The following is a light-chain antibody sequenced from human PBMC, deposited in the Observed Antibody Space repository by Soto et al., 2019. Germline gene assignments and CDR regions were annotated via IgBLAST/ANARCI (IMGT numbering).Light chain of an antibody. CDR1: MRDVGAYNL. CDR3: SAYTARRTLV. J-gene: IGLJ3*02. Sequence: QSVLTQPASVSGSAGQSITISCSGTMRDVGAYNLVSWYQQHPGTAPKLIIYEVRNRPSGISSRFSGSRSGNTASLTISGLQSEDEGDYYCSAYTARRTLVFGGGT. V-gene: IGLV2-14*01. CDR2: EVR.